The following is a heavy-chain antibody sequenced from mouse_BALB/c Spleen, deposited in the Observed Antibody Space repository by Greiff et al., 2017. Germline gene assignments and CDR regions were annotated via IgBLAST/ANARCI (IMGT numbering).Heavy chain of an antibody. Sequence: QVQLQQSGAELVKPGASVKLSCTASGYTFTSYTMHWVKQRPGQGLEWIGYINPSSGYTEYNQKFKDKTTLTADKSSSTAYMQLSSLTSEDSAVEYCASVETGTFAYWGQGTLVTVSA. D-gene: IGHD4-1*01. CDR1: GYTFTSYT. J-gene: IGHJ3*01. V-gene: IGHV1-4*02. CDR3: ASVETGTFAY. CDR2: INPSSGYT.